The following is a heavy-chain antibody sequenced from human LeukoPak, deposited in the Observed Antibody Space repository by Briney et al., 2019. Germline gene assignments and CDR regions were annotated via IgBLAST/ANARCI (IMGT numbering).Heavy chain of an antibody. CDR3: AKDTGQWPIRTFDY. Sequence: PGGSLRLSCAASGFTFSSYAMTWVRQPPGKGLEWVSGISYSGATKYYADSVKGRFTISRDNSKNTLYLQMSSLRAEDTAVYYCAKDTGQWPIRTFDYWGQGTLVTVSS. J-gene: IGHJ4*02. CDR2: ISYSGATK. V-gene: IGHV3-23*01. CDR1: GFTFSSYA. D-gene: IGHD6-19*01.